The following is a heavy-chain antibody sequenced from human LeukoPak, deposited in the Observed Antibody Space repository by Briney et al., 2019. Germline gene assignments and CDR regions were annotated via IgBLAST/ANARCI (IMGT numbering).Heavy chain of an antibody. Sequence: GGSLRLSCAASGFTFSDYYMSRIRQAPGKGLEWVSYISSSGSTIYYADSVKGRFTISRDNAKNSLYLQMNSLRAEDTAVYYCATSATGDYYYGMDVWGQGTTVTVSS. D-gene: IGHD3-10*01. CDR3: ATSATGDYYYGMDV. CDR2: ISSSGSTI. J-gene: IGHJ6*02. CDR1: GFTFSDYY. V-gene: IGHV3-11*01.